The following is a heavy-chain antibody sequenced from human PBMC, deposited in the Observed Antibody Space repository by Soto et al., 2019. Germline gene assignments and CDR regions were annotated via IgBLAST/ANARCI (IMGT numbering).Heavy chain of an antibody. CDR1: GFTFSSYA. V-gene: IGHV3-30-3*01. D-gene: IGHD5-12*01. J-gene: IGHJ4*02. CDR2: ISYDGSNK. CDR3: ARDKARDGYNEGFDY. Sequence: QVQLVESGGGVVQPVRSLRLSCAASGFTFSSYAMHWVRQAPGKGLEWVAVISYDGSNKYYADSVKGRFTISRDNSKNTLYLQMNSLRAEDTAVYYCARDKARDGYNEGFDYWGQGTLVTVSS.